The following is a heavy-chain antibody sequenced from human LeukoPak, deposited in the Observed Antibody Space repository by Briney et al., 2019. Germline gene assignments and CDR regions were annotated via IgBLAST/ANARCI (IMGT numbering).Heavy chain of an antibody. CDR1: GFTVRDKY. CDR3: ARVSYDSSGYYFDY. V-gene: IGHV3-53*01. D-gene: IGHD3-22*01. CDR2: IYSGGST. Sequence: PGGSLRLSCPASGFTVRDKYMSWVRQAQGKGLGRVSVIYSGGSTYYADSVKGRFTISRDNSKNTLYLQMNSLRAEDTAVYYCARVSYDSSGYYFDYWGQGTLVTVSS. J-gene: IGHJ4*02.